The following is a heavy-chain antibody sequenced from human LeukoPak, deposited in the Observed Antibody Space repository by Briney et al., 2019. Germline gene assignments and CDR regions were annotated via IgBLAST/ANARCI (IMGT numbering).Heavy chain of an antibody. Sequence: PFETLSLTRTVSGGSISSSSYYCGWIRQPPGKGLEWIGSIYYSGSTYYNPSLKSRVTISVDTSKNQFSLKLSSVTAADTAVYYCARGDSSGYYFVFYYWGQGTLVTVSS. CDR2: IYYSGST. V-gene: IGHV4-39*01. D-gene: IGHD3-22*01. CDR1: GGSISSSSYY. CDR3: ARGDSSGYYFVFYY. J-gene: IGHJ4*02.